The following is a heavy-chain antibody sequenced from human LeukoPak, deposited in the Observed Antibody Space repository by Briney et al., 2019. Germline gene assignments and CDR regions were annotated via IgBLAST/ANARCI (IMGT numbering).Heavy chain of an antibody. CDR3: AMGIAAAGLDFDY. J-gene: IGHJ4*02. Sequence: GGSLRLSCAVSGFTFSSYAMSWVRQAPGKGLEWVSAISGSGGSTYYADSVKGRFTISRDNSKNTLYLQMISLRAEDTAVYYCAMGIAAAGLDFDYWGQGTLVTVSS. CDR2: ISGSGGST. D-gene: IGHD6-13*01. V-gene: IGHV3-23*01. CDR1: GFTFSSYA.